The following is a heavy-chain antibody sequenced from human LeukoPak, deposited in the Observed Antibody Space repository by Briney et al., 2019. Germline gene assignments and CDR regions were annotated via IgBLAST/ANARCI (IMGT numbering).Heavy chain of an antibody. V-gene: IGHV3-74*01. CDR3: ARGTGVGSYVPAFDV. CDR1: GFTFSSYW. J-gene: IGHJ3*01. Sequence: GGSLRLSCAASGFTFSSYWMHWVRQSPGKGLVWVSRFNGDGSTAYADSVEGRFTISRDNANNTLYLQMNSLRAEGTGVYYCARGTGVGSYVPAFDVWGQGTVVTVSS. CDR2: FNGDGST. D-gene: IGHD1-26*01.